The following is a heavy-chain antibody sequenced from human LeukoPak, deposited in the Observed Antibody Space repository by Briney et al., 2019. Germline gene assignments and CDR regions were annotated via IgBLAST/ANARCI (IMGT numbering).Heavy chain of an antibody. V-gene: IGHV4-59*01. CDR3: ARSYSSNWYDHFHH. CDR1: GGSISSYY. D-gene: IGHD6-13*01. Sequence: SETLSLTCTVSGGSISSYYWSWIRQPPGKGLEWIGCIYYSGSTNYNPSLKSRVTISLDTSKNQFSLKVRSVTAADTAVYYCARSYSSNWYDHFHHWGQGTLVTVSS. J-gene: IGHJ1*01. CDR2: IYYSGST.